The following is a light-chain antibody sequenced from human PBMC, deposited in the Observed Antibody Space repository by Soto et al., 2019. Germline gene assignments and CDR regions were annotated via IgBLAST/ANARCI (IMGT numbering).Light chain of an antibody. CDR2: AHI. CDR3: AVWDDGLNGYV. Sequence: QALLTQPPSASGTPGQRFTISCSGRISNVGTNLVNWYQQLPGTAPKLLIYAHIQRPSGVPDRFSGSTYGTSASLAISGLQSEDEADYYCAVWDDGLNGYVFGTGTKVTVL. V-gene: IGLV1-44*01. CDR1: ISNVGTNL. J-gene: IGLJ1*01.